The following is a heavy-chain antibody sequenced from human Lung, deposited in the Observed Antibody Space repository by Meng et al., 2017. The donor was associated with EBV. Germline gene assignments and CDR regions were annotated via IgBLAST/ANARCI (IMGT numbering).Heavy chain of an antibody. CDR3: AKGFGDH. V-gene: IGHV3-43D*03. CDR1: GFIFDDYG. J-gene: IGHJ4*02. CDR2: ISWNGGIS. Sequence: EVQLVGSGGVVVQPGGSLRLSGAASGFIFDDYGMHWVRQGPGKGLEWVSFISWNGGISHYADSVKGRFTVSRDNNKNCLYLQMNSLRPEDSALYYCAKGFGDHWGQGTLVTVSS. D-gene: IGHD3-10*01.